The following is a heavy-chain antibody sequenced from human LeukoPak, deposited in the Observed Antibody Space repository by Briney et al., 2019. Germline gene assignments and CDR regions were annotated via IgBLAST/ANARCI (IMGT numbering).Heavy chain of an antibody. CDR1: GGSISSYY. CDR3: ARRYSSSWYQTSWFDP. CDR2: IYYSGST. Sequence: SETLSLTCTVSGGSISSYYWSWIRQPPGKGLGWIGYIYYSGSTNYNPSLKSRVTISVDTSKNQFSLKLSSVTAADTAVYYCARRYSSSWYQTSWFDPWGQGTLVTVSS. D-gene: IGHD6-13*01. J-gene: IGHJ5*02. V-gene: IGHV4-59*08.